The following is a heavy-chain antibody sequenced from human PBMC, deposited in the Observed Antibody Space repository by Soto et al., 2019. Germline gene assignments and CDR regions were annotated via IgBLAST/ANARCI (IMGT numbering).Heavy chain of an antibody. D-gene: IGHD2-2*01. V-gene: IGHV3-74*01. Sequence: GGSLRLSCAASGFTFSSYWMHWVRQAPGKGLVWVSRINSDGSSTSYADSVKGRFTISRDNAKNTLYLQMNSLRAEDTAVYYCARDQRMGAPYCSSTSCGSSNWFDPWGQGTLVTVSS. CDR2: INSDGSST. CDR1: GFTFSSYW. J-gene: IGHJ5*02. CDR3: ARDQRMGAPYCSSTSCGSSNWFDP.